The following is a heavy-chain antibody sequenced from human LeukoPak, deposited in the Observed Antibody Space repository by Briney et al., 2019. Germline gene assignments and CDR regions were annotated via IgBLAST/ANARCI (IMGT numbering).Heavy chain of an antibody. D-gene: IGHD3-22*01. CDR3: ARGYYDSSGYYPIPFDY. V-gene: IGHV4-34*01. Sequence: SETLSLTCAVYGGSFSGYYWSWIRQPPGKGLEWIGEINHSGSTNYNPSLKSRVTISVDTSKNQFSLKLSSVTAADTAVYYCARGYYDSSGYYPIPFDYWGQGTLVTVSS. CDR1: GGSFSGYY. J-gene: IGHJ4*02. CDR2: INHSGST.